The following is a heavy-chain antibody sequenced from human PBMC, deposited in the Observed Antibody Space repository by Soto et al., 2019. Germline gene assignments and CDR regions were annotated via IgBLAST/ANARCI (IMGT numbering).Heavy chain of an antibody. Sequence: ASVKVSCKASGGTFSSYTISWVRQAPGQGLEWMGRIIPILGIANYAQKFQGRVTITADKSTSTAYMELSSLRSEDTAVYYCARGEWAVVLAASLYYYYYYMDVWGKGTTVTGSS. CDR1: GGTFSSYT. V-gene: IGHV1-69*02. CDR2: IIPILGIA. CDR3: ARGEWAVVLAASLYYYYYYMDV. J-gene: IGHJ6*03. D-gene: IGHD2-2*01.